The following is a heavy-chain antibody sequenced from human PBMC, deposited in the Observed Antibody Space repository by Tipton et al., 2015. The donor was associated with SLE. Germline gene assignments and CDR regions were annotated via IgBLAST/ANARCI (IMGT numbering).Heavy chain of an antibody. D-gene: IGHD3-16*02. V-gene: IGHV3-30*09. Sequence: RSLRLSCAASGFTFSSYAMHWVRQAPGKGLEWVAVISYDGSNKYYADSVKGRFAISRDNSKNTLYLQMNSLRAEDTAVYYCAKDNGVWGSYRWYYYMDVWGKGTTITVS. CDR2: ISYDGSNK. CDR3: AKDNGVWGSYRWYYYMDV. CDR1: GFTFSSYA. J-gene: IGHJ6*03.